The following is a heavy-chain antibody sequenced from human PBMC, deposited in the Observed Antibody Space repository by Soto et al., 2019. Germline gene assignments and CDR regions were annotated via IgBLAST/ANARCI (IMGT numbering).Heavy chain of an antibody. CDR2: IIPIFGTA. CDR1: GGTFSSYA. Sequence: KVSCTASGGTFSSYAISWVRQAPGQGLEWMGGIIPIFGTANYAQKFQGRVTITADKSTSTAYMELSSLRSEDTVVYYCAIESHPEYSSSFYYYGMDVWGQGTTVTVSS. D-gene: IGHD6-6*01. V-gene: IGHV1-69*06. J-gene: IGHJ6*02. CDR3: AIESHPEYSSSFYYYGMDV.